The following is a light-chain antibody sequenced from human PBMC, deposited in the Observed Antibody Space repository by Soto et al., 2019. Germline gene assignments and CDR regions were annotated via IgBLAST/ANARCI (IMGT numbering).Light chain of an antibody. CDR1: SSDVGGFKF. Sequence: QSALTQPPSASGSPGQSVTISCTGTSSDVGGFKFVSWYQHHPGKAPRLLIYEVNKRPSGIPDRFSGSKFGNTASLTVSGLQAEDEAHYYCSSYAGINNFDVVFGGGTKLTVL. V-gene: IGLV2-8*01. CDR2: EVN. CDR3: SSYAGINNFDVV. J-gene: IGLJ2*01.